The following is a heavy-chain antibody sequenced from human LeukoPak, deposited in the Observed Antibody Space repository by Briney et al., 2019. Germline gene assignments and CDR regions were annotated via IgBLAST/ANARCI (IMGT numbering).Heavy chain of an antibody. D-gene: IGHD4-17*01. CDR1: GFTFSSYA. J-gene: IGHJ2*01. V-gene: IGHV3-23*01. CDR2: ISGSGGST. CDR3: AKDDYGDYVPLYFDL. Sequence: GGSLGLSCAASGFTFSSYAMSWDRQAPGKGLEWVSAISGSGGSTYYADSVKGRFTISRDNSKNTLYLQMNSLRAEDTAVYYCAKDDYGDYVPLYFDLWGRGTLVTVSS.